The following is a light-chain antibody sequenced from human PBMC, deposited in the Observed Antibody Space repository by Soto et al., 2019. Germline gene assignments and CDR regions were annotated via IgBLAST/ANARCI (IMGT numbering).Light chain of an antibody. Sequence: QSVLTQPASVSGSPGQSITISCTGTSSDVGGYNYVSWYQQHPGKAPKLMIYDVSNRPSGVSNRFSGSKSGNTASLTISGLHAEDEADYYCSSYTSSSTLGVFGTGTKVTVL. V-gene: IGLV2-14*01. CDR1: SSDVGGYNY. CDR2: DVS. J-gene: IGLJ1*01. CDR3: SSYTSSSTLGV.